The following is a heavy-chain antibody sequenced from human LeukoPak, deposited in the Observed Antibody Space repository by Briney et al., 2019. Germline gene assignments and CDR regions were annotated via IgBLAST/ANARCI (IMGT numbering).Heavy chain of an antibody. CDR1: GGSISSGSYY. Sequence: PSETLSLTCTVSGGSISSGSYYWTWIRQPAGKGLEWIGRIYTSGSTNYNPSLKSRVTISVDTSKNQFSLKLGSVTAADTAVYYRAREPPYSSGWYGNGFDPWGQGTLVTVSS. J-gene: IGHJ5*02. D-gene: IGHD6-19*01. CDR3: AREPPYSSGWYGNGFDP. CDR2: IYTSGST. V-gene: IGHV4-61*02.